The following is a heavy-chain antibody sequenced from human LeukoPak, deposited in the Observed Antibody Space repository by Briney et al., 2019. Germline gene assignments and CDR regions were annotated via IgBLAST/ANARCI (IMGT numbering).Heavy chain of an antibody. J-gene: IGHJ4*02. CDR3: ASTIRFLEWLSRGIDY. CDR1: GFTFDDYA. Sequence: GGSLRLSCAASGFTFDDYAMHWVRQAPGKGLVWVSRINTDGSRTDSVEGRFTISRDNAKNTLYLQMNSLKAEDTAVYYCASTIRFLEWLSRGIDYWGQGTLVTVSS. CDR2: INTDGSR. V-gene: IGHV3-74*01. D-gene: IGHD3-3*01.